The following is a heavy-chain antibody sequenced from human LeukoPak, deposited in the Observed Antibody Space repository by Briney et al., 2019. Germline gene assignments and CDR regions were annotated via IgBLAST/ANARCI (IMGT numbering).Heavy chain of an antibody. CDR2: MSGSGI. CDR3: ARRSLTTRGHAFDV. J-gene: IGHJ3*01. Sequence: PGGSLRLSCAATGFTFSGHNMGWMRQAPGKGLEWTSYMSGSGIYYADSVKGRFTISRDNAKNSLYLQMSSLRAEDSAVYFCARRSLTTRGHAFDVWGQGTLVTVSS. CDR1: GFTFSGHN. D-gene: IGHD1-1*01. V-gene: IGHV3-11*01.